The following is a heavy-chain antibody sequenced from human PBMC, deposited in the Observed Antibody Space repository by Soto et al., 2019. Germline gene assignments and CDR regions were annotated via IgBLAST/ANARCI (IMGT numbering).Heavy chain of an antibody. CDR2: INGDGTGT. D-gene: IGHD3-10*01. V-gene: IGHV3-74*01. J-gene: IGHJ4*02. CDR1: GFTFSNYW. CDR3: GRGASGSYRLDY. Sequence: DVKLVESGGGLVQPGGSLRLSCAASGFTFSNYWMHWVRQAPGKGLVWVSRINGDGTGTNYADSVKGQFTISRDNAKNTLYLQMNSLRAEDTAVYYCGRGASGSYRLDYWGQGTLVTVSS.